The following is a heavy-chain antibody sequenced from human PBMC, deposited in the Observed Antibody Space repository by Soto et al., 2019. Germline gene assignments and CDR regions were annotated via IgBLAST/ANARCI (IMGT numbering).Heavy chain of an antibody. CDR1: GGTFSTYA. D-gene: IGHD4-17*01. V-gene: IGHV1-69*01. CDR3: AKGLETTVTTGFDN. Sequence: QVQLVQSGAEVKKPGSSVKVSCKASGGTFSTYAISWVRQAPGQGLEWMGEIIPMFGTANYAQKFHGRVTITADESTSTAYMELSGLRSEDTAVYYCAKGLETTVTTGFDNWGQGTLVTVSS. CDR2: IIPMFGTA. J-gene: IGHJ4*02.